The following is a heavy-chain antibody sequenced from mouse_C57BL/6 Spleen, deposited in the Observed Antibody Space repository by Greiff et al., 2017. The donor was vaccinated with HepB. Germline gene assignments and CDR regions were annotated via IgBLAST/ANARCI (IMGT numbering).Heavy chain of an antibody. CDR1: GYAFSSSW. J-gene: IGHJ4*01. CDR3: ANMDGFYAMDY. CDR2: IYPGDGDT. Sequence: QVQLQQSGPELVKPGASVKISCKASGYAFSSSWMNWVKQRPGKGLEWIGRIYPGDGDTNYNGKFKGKATLTADKSSSTAYMQLSSLTSEDSAVYFCANMDGFYAMDYWGQGTSVTVSS. D-gene: IGHD2-3*01. V-gene: IGHV1-82*01.